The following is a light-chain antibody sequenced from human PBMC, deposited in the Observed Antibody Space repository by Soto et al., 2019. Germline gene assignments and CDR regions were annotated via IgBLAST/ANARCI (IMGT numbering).Light chain of an antibody. J-gene: IGKJ1*01. CDR1: QSATSN. V-gene: IGKV3-20*01. CDR2: GAX. Sequence: TQSXATLSVYRREXXXXXCTASQSATSNVAFYQQKTGQSPSLLIYGAXRMATGIPDRFSGSGYGTDFNLNISRLEPEDFAVYYCQQYGSSGTFGQGTKLDI. CDR3: QQYGSSGT.